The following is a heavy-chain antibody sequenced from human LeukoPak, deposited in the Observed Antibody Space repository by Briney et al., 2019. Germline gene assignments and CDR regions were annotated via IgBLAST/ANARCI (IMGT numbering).Heavy chain of an antibody. CDR3: ARAAYSSSHYYFDY. Sequence: SETLSLTCAVYGGSFSGYYWSWIRQPPGKGLEWIGEINHSGSTNYNPSLKSRVTISVDTSKNQFSLKLSSVTAADTAVYYCARAAYSSSHYYFDYWGQGTLVTVSS. CDR1: GGSFSGYY. V-gene: IGHV4-34*01. J-gene: IGHJ4*02. CDR2: INHSGST. D-gene: IGHD6-13*01.